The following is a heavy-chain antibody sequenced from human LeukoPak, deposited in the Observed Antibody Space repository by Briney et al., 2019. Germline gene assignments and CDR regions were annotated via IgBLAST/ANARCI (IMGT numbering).Heavy chain of an antibody. CDR3: ARLGGSYSVSS. V-gene: IGHV5-51*01. Sequence: GESLKISCQSFGDSFANYWIGWVRQMPGKGLEWMGIIYPGDSDTRYSPSFQGQLTISADKSISTAYLQWNSLKASDTAMYYCARLGGSYSVSSWGQGTLVTVSS. J-gene: IGHJ5*02. D-gene: IGHD1-26*01. CDR2: IYPGDSDT. CDR1: GDSFANYW.